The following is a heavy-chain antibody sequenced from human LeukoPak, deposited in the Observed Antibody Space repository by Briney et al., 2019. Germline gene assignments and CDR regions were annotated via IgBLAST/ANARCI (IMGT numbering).Heavy chain of an antibody. J-gene: IGHJ5*01. D-gene: IGHD2-2*01. V-gene: IGHV3-23*01. CDR1: GFTFNNYA. CDR2: ISASGGTT. CDR3: AKEPREYCSSTSCPNWFDS. Sequence: GGSLRLSCAASGFTFNNYAMSWVRQAPGKGLEWVSAISASGGTTYYADSVKGRFTISRDNSENTLFLHMNSLRAEDTAVYYCAKEPREYCSSTSCPNWFDSWGQGTLVTVSS.